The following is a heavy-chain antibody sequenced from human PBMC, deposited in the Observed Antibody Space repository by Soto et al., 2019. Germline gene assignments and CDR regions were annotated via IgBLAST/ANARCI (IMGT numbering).Heavy chain of an antibody. CDR3: ARDPRLYYYGSSGYSPYYFDY. Sequence: SVKVSCKASGGTFSNYAINWVRQAPGQGLEWMGGITPMFGTANYAQKFQGRVTITADESTSTAYMELSSLRSEDTAVYFCARDPRLYYYGSSGYSPYYFDYWGQ. J-gene: IGHJ4*01. CDR1: GGTFSNYA. V-gene: IGHV1-69*13. D-gene: IGHD3-22*01. CDR2: ITPMFGTA.